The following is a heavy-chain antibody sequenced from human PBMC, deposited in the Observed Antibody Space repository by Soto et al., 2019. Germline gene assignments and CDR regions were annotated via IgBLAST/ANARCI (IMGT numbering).Heavy chain of an antibody. CDR1: GFTFSTYW. CDR2: IKQDGSGK. J-gene: IGHJ4*02. Sequence: GGSLRLSCAASGFTFSTYWMTWVRQAPGKGLEWVANIKQDGSGKYYVESVKGRFTISRDNTRNSLYLHMNSLRAEDTALYYCARSEDYTSTSDYWGQGTLVTVSS. V-gene: IGHV3-7*01. CDR3: ARSEDYTSTSDY. D-gene: IGHD4-4*01.